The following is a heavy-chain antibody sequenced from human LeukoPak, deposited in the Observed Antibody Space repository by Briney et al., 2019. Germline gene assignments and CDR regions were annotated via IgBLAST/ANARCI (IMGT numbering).Heavy chain of an antibody. J-gene: IGHJ6*03. D-gene: IGHD6-19*01. V-gene: IGHV3-9*03. Sequence: PGRSLRLSCAASGFTFDDYAMHWVRQAPGKGLEWVSGINWNSGSIGYADSVKGRFTISRDNAKNSLYLQMNSLAAEDMALYYCAKDGGSGWSPMDVWGKGTTVTVSS. CDR2: INWNSGSI. CDR1: GFTFDDYA. CDR3: AKDGGSGWSPMDV.